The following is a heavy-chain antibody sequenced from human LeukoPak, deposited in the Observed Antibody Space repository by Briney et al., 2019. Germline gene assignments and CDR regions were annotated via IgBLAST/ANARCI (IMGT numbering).Heavy chain of an antibody. CDR3: ARGRRFYTAMVISLSYYFDY. CDR2: FDREGGEK. D-gene: IGHD5-18*01. V-gene: IGHV1-24*01. Sequence: ASVKVSCKVSGYTLTELSIHWVRQAPGKGLEWMGGFDREGGEKIYARKFQGRVTMTEDTSTDTAYMEVSSLRFEDTAVYYCARGRRFYTAMVISLSYYFDYWGQGTLVTVSS. J-gene: IGHJ4*02. CDR1: GYTLTELS.